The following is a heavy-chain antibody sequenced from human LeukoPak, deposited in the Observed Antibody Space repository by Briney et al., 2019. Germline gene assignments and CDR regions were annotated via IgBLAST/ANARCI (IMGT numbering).Heavy chain of an antibody. V-gene: IGHV3-23*01. CDR2: ITGSGGST. CDR3: AIRVAYSSGNYWDY. D-gene: IGHD3-22*01. J-gene: IGHJ4*02. CDR1: GFTFSSYG. Sequence: GGSLRLSCAASGFTFSSYGMSWVRQAPGKGLEWVSAITGSGGSTYYADSVKGRFIISRDNSKNTVYLQMNSLRAEDTAVYYCAIRVAYSSGNYWDYWGQGTLVTVSS.